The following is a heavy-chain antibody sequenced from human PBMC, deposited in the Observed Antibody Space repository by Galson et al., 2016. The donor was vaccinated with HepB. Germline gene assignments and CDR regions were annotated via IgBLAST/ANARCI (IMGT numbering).Heavy chain of an antibody. Sequence: SVKVSCKASGYTFNNNGMHWARQAPGQRLEWMGWINDDNGNTKYSQKFQGRVTITRATSANTAYMALSSLTSADTALYFCARGTNFDHVGVVTPYDAFDVWGPGTMVTVSS. J-gene: IGHJ3*01. CDR3: ARGTNFDHVGVVTPYDAFDV. V-gene: IGHV1-3*01. CDR1: GYTFNNNG. D-gene: IGHD2-21*02. CDR2: INDDNGNT.